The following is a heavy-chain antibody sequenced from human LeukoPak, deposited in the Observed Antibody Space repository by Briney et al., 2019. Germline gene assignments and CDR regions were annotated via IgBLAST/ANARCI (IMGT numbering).Heavy chain of an antibody. CDR3: ARGPNWNSERQFDY. D-gene: IGHD1-7*01. CDR1: GGSFSGYY. J-gene: IGHJ4*02. V-gene: IGHV4-34*01. CDR2: INHSGST. Sequence: PSETLSLTCAVYGGSFSGYYWSWIRQPPGKGLEWIGEINHSGSTNYNPSLKSRVTISVDTSKNQFSLKLSPVTAADTAVYYCARGPNWNSERQFDYWGQGTLVTVSS.